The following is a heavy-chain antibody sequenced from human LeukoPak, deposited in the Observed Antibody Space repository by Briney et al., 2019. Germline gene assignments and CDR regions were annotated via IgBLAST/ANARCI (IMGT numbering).Heavy chain of an antibody. J-gene: IGHJ4*02. D-gene: IGHD2-15*01. V-gene: IGHV3-23*01. CDR2: ISNNGGST. Sequence: PGGSLRLSCTAPGFTFSNYAMSWVRQPPGRGLEWVSAISNNGGSTYDADSMKGRSTISRDNSKNTLHLQMNSLRAEDTAVYHCARQLGYCSDGSCYFDYWGQGTLVTVSS. CDR1: GFTFSNYA. CDR3: ARQLGYCSDGSCYFDY.